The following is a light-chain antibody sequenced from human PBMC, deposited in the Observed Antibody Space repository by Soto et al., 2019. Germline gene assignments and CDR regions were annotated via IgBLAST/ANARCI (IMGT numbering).Light chain of an antibody. V-gene: IGKV3-20*01. J-gene: IGKJ2*01. CDR3: QQYGGSPLYT. CDR1: QRVSSSY. CDR2: GAS. Sequence: EIVLTQSPGTLSLSPGERATLSCRASQRVSSSYLAWYQQKPGQAPRLLIYGASSRAIGIPDRFSGSGSGSDIVLTIRRLEPEDFAVYYCQQYGGSPLYTFGPGTKLEIK.